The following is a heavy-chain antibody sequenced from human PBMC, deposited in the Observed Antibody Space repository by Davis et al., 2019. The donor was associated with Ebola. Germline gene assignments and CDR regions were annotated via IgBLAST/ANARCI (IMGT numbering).Heavy chain of an antibody. CDR3: ARGQQRFDP. CDR2: IKQDGSEK. CDR1: EFTFSGYA. J-gene: IGHJ5*02. V-gene: IGHV3-7*03. D-gene: IGHD6-13*01. Sequence: GGSLRLSCAASEFTFSGYAMSWVRQAPGKGLEWVANIKQDGSEKYYVDSVKGRFTISRDNAKNSLYLQMNSLRAEDSAVYSCARGQQRFDPWGQGTLVTVSS.